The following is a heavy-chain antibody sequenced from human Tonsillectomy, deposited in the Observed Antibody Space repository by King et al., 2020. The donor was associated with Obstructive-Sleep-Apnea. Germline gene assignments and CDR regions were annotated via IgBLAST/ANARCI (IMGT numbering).Heavy chain of an antibody. D-gene: IGHD3-22*01. CDR3: ARDPRSDRSGSYYFDY. V-gene: IGHV4-30-4*01. Sequence: QLQESGPGLVKPSQTLSLTCTFSGGSISSGDFYWSWIRQPPGKGLEWIGYIYYTGSAYYNPSLKSRVIISVDTAKNQFSLKLSPVTAADTAVYYCARDPRSDRSGSYYFDYWGLGTLVSVSS. J-gene: IGHJ4*02. CDR2: IYYTGSA. CDR1: GGSISSGDFY.